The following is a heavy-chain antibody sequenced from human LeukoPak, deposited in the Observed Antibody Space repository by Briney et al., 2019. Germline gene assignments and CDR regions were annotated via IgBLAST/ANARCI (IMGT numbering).Heavy chain of an antibody. J-gene: IGHJ6*02. V-gene: IGHV3-13*01. CDR3: ARGVMVRRKAMRIYYYYGMDV. CDR1: GFTFSSYD. CDR2: IGTAGDT. D-gene: IGHD3-10*01. Sequence: GGSLRLSCAVSGFTFSSYDMHWVRQATGKGLEWVSAIGTAGDTYYPGSVKGRFTISRENAKNSLYLQMNSLRAGDTAVYYCARGVMVRRKAMRIYYYYGMDVWGQGTTVTVSS.